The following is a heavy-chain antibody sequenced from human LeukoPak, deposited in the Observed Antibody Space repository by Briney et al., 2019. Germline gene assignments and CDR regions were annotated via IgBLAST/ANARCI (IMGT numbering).Heavy chain of an antibody. D-gene: IGHD6-13*01. CDR3: AKPWTGYSSSWYFYYFDY. CDR1: GFTFDDYA. Sequence: PGGSLRLSCAASGFTFDDYAMHWVRQAPGKGLEWVSLISGDGGSTYYADSVKGRFTISRDNSKNSLYQQMNSLRTEDTALYYCAKPWTGYSSSWYFYYFDYWGQGTLVTVSS. V-gene: IGHV3-43*02. CDR2: ISGDGGST. J-gene: IGHJ4*02.